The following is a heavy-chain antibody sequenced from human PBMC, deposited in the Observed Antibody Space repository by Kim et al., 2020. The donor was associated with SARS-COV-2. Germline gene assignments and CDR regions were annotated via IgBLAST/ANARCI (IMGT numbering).Heavy chain of an antibody. CDR3: ASGASYGDSRWYFDY. D-gene: IGHD4-17*01. CDR2: IYYSGST. Sequence: SETLSLTCTVSGGSISSSSYYWGWIRQPPGKGLEWIGSIYYSGSTYYNPSLKSRVTISVDTSKNQFSLKLSSVTAADTAVYYCASGASYGDSRWYFDYWGQGTLVTVSS. CDR1: GGSISSSSYY. V-gene: IGHV4-39*01. J-gene: IGHJ4*02.